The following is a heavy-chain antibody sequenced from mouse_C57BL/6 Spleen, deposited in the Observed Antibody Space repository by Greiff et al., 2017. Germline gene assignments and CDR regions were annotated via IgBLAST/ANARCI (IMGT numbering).Heavy chain of an antibody. CDR2: ISSGSSTI. CDR3: ARLRQYFDV. V-gene: IGHV5-17*01. J-gene: IGHJ1*03. CDR1: GFTFSDYG. Sequence: EVQLVESGGGLVKPGGSLKLSCAASGFTFSDYGMHWVRQAPGKGLEWVAYISSGSSTIYYADTVKGRFTISRDNATNTLFLQRTSLRSEDTAMYYCARLRQYFDVWGTGTTVTVSS. D-gene: IGHD1-2*01.